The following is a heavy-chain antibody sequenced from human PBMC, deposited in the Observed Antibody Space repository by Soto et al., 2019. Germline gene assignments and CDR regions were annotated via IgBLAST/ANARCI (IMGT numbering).Heavy chain of an antibody. Sequence: QVQLVESGGGVVQPGRSPRLSCAASGFTFSSYGMHWVRQAPGKGLEWVAVIWYDGSNKYYADSVKGRFTISRDNSKNTLYLQMNSLRAEDTAVYYCARDHGMATITGRGYFDYWGQGTLVTVSS. J-gene: IGHJ4*02. D-gene: IGHD5-12*01. CDR1: GFTFSSYG. CDR2: IWYDGSNK. V-gene: IGHV3-33*01. CDR3: ARDHGMATITGRGYFDY.